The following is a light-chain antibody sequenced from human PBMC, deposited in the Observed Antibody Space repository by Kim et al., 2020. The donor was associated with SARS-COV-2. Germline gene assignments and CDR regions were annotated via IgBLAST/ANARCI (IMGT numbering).Light chain of an antibody. Sequence: QSVTISFPGTSSDVGCYNYVSWYPQHPGKAPKLMIYYVTNRPSGVSIRFSGSKSGNTASLTISGLQAEDEADYYCSSYTSSTTLVVFGGGTQLTVL. V-gene: IGLV2-14*03. CDR3: SSYTSSTTLVV. CDR2: YVT. CDR1: SSDVGCYNY. J-gene: IGLJ2*01.